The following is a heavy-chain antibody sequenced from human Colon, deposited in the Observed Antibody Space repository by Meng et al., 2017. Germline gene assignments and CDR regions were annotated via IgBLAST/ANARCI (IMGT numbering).Heavy chain of an antibody. CDR3: AREGAASARFFDK. J-gene: IGHJ4*02. D-gene: IGHD6-6*01. CDR1: GYIFNTYG. CDR2: ITSHNGNT. Sequence: QGQLVESGAEVKKPGASVKVSCKTSGYIFNTYGISWVRQAPGQGLEWMGWITSHNGNTNYAERLQGRVTMTTDTSTSTVYMELSGLTSEDTAMYYCAREGAASARFFDKWGQGTLVTVSS. V-gene: IGHV1-18*01.